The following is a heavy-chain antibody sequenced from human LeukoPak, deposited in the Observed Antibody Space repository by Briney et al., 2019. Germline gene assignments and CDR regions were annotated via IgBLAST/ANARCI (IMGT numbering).Heavy chain of an antibody. CDR3: AREIFWSGYYSNLHFDY. D-gene: IGHD3-3*01. CDR1: EFTFSSYN. V-gene: IGHV3-21*01. J-gene: IGHJ4*02. CDR2: ISSSGSYI. Sequence: GGSLRLSCEASEFTFSSYNMNWVRKAPGKGLEWVSSISSSGSYIYYADAVKGRFTISRDNAKNSLYLQMNSLRAEDTAVYYCAREIFWSGYYSNLHFDYWGRGTQVTVSS.